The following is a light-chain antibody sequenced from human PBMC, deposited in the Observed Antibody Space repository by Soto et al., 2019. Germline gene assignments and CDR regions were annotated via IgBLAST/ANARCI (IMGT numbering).Light chain of an antibody. J-gene: IGLJ1*01. Sequence: QSVLTQPRSVSGSPGQSVTISCTGTSTEVGAPNDVYWYQQLPGTAPKLMIYDVSERPSGVPDRFSGSKSGNTASLTISGVQAEDEADYYCCSYAVSFYVFGTGTKLTVL. V-gene: IGLV2-11*01. CDR2: DVS. CDR1: STEVGAPND. CDR3: CSYAVSFYV.